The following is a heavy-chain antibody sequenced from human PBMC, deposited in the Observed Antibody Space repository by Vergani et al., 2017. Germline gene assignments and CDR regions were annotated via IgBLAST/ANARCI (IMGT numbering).Heavy chain of an antibody. J-gene: IGHJ4*02. D-gene: IGHD3-9*01. V-gene: IGHV1-46*03. CDR1: GYTFRNYY. CDR2: INPSGGHT. Sequence: QVQVVQSGAEVKKSGASVKVSCKTSGYTFRNYYMHWVRQAPGQGLEWMGIINPSGGHTIYAQKFQGRVTMTRDTSTSTVYMELSSLRSEDTAIYYCARGDYGILTGYRYWGQGTLVTVSA. CDR3: ARGDYGILTGYRY.